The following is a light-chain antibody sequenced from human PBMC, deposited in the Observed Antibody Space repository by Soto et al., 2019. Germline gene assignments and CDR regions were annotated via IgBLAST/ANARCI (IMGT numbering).Light chain of an antibody. CDR2: DAS. Sequence: DIQMTQSPSSLSASVGDRVTITCQASQDISDYVNWYQQKPGKAPKLLIYDASNLESGVPSRFSRSGSGTDFSFTISSLQPEDIATYYCQQYDSLPPYTFGQGTKLEIK. V-gene: IGKV1-33*01. CDR1: QDISDY. J-gene: IGKJ2*01. CDR3: QQYDSLPPYT.